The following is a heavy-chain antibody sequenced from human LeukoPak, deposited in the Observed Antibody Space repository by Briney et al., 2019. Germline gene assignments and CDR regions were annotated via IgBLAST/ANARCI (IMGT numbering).Heavy chain of an antibody. D-gene: IGHD3-10*01. CDR2: ISSSSSYI. J-gene: IGHJ4*02. Sequence: GGSLRLSCAASGFTFSSYSMNWVRQAPGKGLEWVSSISSSSSYIYYADSVKGRFTISRDNAKNSLYLQMNSLRAEDTAVYYCARDALWFGELPLPYGGQETLVTVSS. V-gene: IGHV3-21*01. CDR1: GFTFSSYS. CDR3: ARDALWFGELPLPY.